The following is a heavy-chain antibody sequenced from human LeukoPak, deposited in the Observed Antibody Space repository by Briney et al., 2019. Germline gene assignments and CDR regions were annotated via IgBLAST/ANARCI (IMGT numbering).Heavy chain of an antibody. D-gene: IGHD6-6*01. J-gene: IGHJ4*02. Sequence: GGSLRLSCAASGFTFSSYAMNWVRQAPGKGLEWVSSISGSTGITYYADAMEGRLTISRDNSKNTLYLQMNSLRAEDTAVYYCAKDHTRIAALGYDYWGQGTLVTVSS. CDR1: GFTFSSYA. CDR3: AKDHTRIAALGYDY. CDR2: ISGSTGIT. V-gene: IGHV3-23*01.